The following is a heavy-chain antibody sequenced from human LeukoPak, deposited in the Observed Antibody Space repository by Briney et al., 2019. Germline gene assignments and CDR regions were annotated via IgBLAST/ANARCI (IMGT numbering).Heavy chain of an antibody. V-gene: IGHV3-9*01. D-gene: IGHD3-9*01. Sequence: GGSLRLSCAASGFTFDDYAMHWVRQAPGKGLEWVSGISWNSGSIGYADSVKGRFTISRDNAKNSLYLQMNSLRAEDTAVYYCAADFDWPYFDYWGQGTLVTVSS. CDR2: ISWNSGSI. CDR1: GFTFDDYA. J-gene: IGHJ4*02. CDR3: AADFDWPYFDY.